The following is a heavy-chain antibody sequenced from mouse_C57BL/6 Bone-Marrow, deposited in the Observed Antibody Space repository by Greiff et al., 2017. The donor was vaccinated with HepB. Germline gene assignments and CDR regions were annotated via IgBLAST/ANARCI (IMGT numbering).Heavy chain of an antibody. CDR3: ARGEIYDGYYVYWYFDV. J-gene: IGHJ1*03. CDR2: INPNNGGT. V-gene: IGHV1-22*01. Sequence: EVKLVESGPELVKPGASVKMSCKASGYTFTDYNMHWVKQSHGKSLEWIGYINPNNGGTSYNQKFKGKATLTVNKSSSTAYMELRSLTSEDSAVYYCARGEIYDGYYVYWYFDVWGTGTTVTVSS. CDR1: GYTFTDYN. D-gene: IGHD2-3*01.